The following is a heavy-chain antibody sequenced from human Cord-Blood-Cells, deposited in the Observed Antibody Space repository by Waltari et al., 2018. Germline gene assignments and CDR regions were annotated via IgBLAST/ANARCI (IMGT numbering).Heavy chain of an antibody. V-gene: IGHV1-69*08. CDR1: GGTFSSYT. Sequence: QVQLVQSGAAVKKPGCPVTVSCKPSGGTFSSYTISWVRLAPGQGLEWMGRLIPVLGTANDAQKFQGRVTITADKSTTTAYMELSSLRSEDTAVYYCARSGYSYGHLYYYYYMDVWGKGTTVTVSS. CDR2: LIPVLGTA. J-gene: IGHJ6*03. D-gene: IGHD5-18*01. CDR3: ARSGYSYGHLYYYYYMDV.